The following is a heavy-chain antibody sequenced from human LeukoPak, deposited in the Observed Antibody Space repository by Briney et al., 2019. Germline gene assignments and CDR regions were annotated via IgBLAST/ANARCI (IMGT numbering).Heavy chain of an antibody. CDR1: GFTFSSYA. J-gene: IGHJ4*02. V-gene: IGHV3-23*01. CDR3: AKDRGQIAAAGSLGYPTGY. CDR2: ISGSGGST. D-gene: IGHD6-13*01. Sequence: GGSLRLSCAASGFTFSSYAMSWVRQALGKGLEWVSAISGSGGSTYYADSVKGRFTISRDNSKNTLYLQMNSLRAEDTAVYYCAKDRGQIAAAGSLGYPTGYWGQGTLVTVSS.